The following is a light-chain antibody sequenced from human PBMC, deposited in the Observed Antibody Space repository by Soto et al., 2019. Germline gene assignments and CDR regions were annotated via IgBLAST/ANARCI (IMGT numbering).Light chain of an antibody. CDR3: QQFATSPLT. Sequence: VMTQSPATLSVSPWERATLSFRASQSLRSSLAWYQQKPGQAPRLLIYGASTRATGIPARFSGSGSGTEFTLTISRLEPEDFAVYYCQQFATSPLTFGGGTKVDIK. CDR2: GAS. V-gene: IGKV3-15*01. J-gene: IGKJ4*01. CDR1: QSLRSS.